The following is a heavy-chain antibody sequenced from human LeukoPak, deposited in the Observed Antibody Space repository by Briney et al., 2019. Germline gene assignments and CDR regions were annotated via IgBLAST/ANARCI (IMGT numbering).Heavy chain of an antibody. Sequence: ASVKVSCKASGYTFTSHYMHWVRQAPGQGLEWMGIINPSGGSTSYAQKFQGRVTMTRDTSTSTVYMELSSLRSEDTAVYYCATLVARGYYGSGSAFDYWGQGTLVTVSS. V-gene: IGHV1-46*01. D-gene: IGHD3-10*01. J-gene: IGHJ4*02. CDR2: INPSGGST. CDR3: ATLVARGYYGSGSAFDY. CDR1: GYTFTSHY.